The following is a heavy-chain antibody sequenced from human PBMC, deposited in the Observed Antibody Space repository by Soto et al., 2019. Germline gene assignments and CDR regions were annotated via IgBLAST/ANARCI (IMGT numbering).Heavy chain of an antibody. CDR2: ISAYNGNT. D-gene: IGHD2-2*01. V-gene: IGHV1-18*01. Sequence: ASVKVSCKTSVYTFTRYGISWVRQAPGQGLEWMGWISAYNGNTNYAQKLQGRVTMTTDTSTSTAYMELRSLRSDDTAVYYCAKDGDSITRNKPLDYWGQGTLVTVSS. CDR1: VYTFTRYG. CDR3: AKDGDSITRNKPLDY. J-gene: IGHJ4*02.